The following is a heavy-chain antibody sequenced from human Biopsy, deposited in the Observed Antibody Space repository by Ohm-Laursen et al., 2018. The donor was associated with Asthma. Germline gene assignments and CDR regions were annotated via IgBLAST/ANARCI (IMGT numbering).Heavy chain of an antibody. D-gene: IGHD3-10*01. CDR2: MSYDGSIK. CDR3: ARGLDYSGRSGFDY. Sequence: SLRLSCAASGFTFRNYGMHWARQAPGKGLEWVAVMSYDGSIKDYADSVKGRFTISRDNSMNTLYLHMNSLRVEDTAVYYCARGLDYSGRSGFDYWGQGTLVTVSS. CDR1: GFTFRNYG. J-gene: IGHJ4*02. V-gene: IGHV3-33*05.